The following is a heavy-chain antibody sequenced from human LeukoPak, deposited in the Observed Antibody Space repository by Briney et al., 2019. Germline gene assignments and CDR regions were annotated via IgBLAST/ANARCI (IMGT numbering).Heavy chain of an antibody. J-gene: IGHJ3*02. D-gene: IGHD3-22*01. CDR1: GGSFSGYY. CDR2: INHSGST. V-gene: IGHV4-34*01. Sequence: SETLSLTCAVYGGSFSGYYWSWIRQPPGKGLEWIGEINHSGSTNYNPSLKSRVTISVDTSKNQFSLKLSSVTAADTAVYYCAREYESSGYYSASDAFDIWGQGTMVTVSS. CDR3: AREYESSGYYSASDAFDI.